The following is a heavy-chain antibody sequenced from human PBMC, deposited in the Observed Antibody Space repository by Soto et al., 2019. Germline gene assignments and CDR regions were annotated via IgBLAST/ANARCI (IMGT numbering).Heavy chain of an antibody. CDR3: ARVLPPFYFDY. Sequence: SETLSLTCAVSGGSISSGGYSWSWIRQPPGKGLEWIGYIYHSGSTYYNPSLKSRGTISVDRPKNQFSLKLSSVTAADTAVYYCARVLPPFYFDYCGQGTLVTVSS. CDR1: GGSISSGGYS. V-gene: IGHV4-30-2*01. J-gene: IGHJ4*02. CDR2: IYHSGST. D-gene: IGHD3-10*01.